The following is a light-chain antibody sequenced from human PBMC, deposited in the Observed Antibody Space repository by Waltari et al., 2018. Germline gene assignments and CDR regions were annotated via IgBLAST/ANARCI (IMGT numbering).Light chain of an antibody. Sequence: DIVMTQSTDSLAVSLGERATIKCKSSQSVLYSSDNKNYLAWYQQKPGQPPKLPFYWASTRESGVPDRFSGSGSGTDFTLTISSLQAEDVAVYYCQQHYTTPFTFGPGTTVDI. CDR1: QSVLYSSDNKNY. J-gene: IGKJ3*01. V-gene: IGKV4-1*01. CDR2: WAS. CDR3: QQHYTTPFT.